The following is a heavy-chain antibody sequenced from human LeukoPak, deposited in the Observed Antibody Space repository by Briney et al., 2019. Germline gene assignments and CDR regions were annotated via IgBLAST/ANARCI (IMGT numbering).Heavy chain of an antibody. V-gene: IGHV1-18*01. Sequence: GASVKVSCTASGYTFTSDAISWVRQAPGQGLQWIGWISAYNGYTNYAHKLQGRVTMTTGTSNNTAYMEMSSLRAEDTAVYYCARGPPYGSGWYGNNWYDPWGQGTLVTVSS. CDR1: GYTFTSDA. J-gene: IGHJ5*02. CDR2: ISAYNGYT. CDR3: ARGPPYGSGWYGNNWYDP. D-gene: IGHD6-19*01.